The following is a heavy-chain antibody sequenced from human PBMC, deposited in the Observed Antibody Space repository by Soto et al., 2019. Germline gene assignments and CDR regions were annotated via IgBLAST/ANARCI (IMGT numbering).Heavy chain of an antibody. J-gene: IGHJ4*02. CDR2: ISYDGSNK. V-gene: IGHV3-30*03. CDR3: ASHYYDSSYYFDY. CDR1: GFTFSSYG. D-gene: IGHD3-22*01. Sequence: HPGGSLRLSCAASGFTFSSYGMHWVRQAPGKGLEWVAVISYDGSNKYYADSVKGRFTISRDNSKNTLYLQMNSLRAEDTAVYYCASHYYDSSYYFDYWGQGTLVTVSS.